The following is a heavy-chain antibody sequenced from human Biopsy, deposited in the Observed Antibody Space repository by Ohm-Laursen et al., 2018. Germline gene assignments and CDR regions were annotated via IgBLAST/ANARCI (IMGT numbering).Heavy chain of an antibody. CDR3: VAYPSSGFFENNDDFAMDV. CDR1: GGAFTNYA. J-gene: IGHJ6*02. V-gene: IGHV1-69*13. D-gene: IGHD6-19*01. CDR2: IITSSETA. Sequence: SVKVSCKASGGAFTNYAINWVRQAPGHRLEWLGGIITSSETAGYAERFQGRVTTPADVTTTTAYMDLSGLRSEATAVYYCVAYPSSGFFENNDDFAMDVWGQGTTVIVSS.